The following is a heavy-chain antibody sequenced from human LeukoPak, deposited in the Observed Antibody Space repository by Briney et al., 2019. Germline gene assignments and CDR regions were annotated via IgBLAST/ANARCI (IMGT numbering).Heavy chain of an antibody. D-gene: IGHD2-21*01. V-gene: IGHV3-23*01. Sequence: PGGSLRLSCAASGFTFSSYAMSWVRQAPGKGLEWVSAISGSGGSTYYADSVKGRFTISRDNAKNSLYLQMNSLRAEDTAVYYCARDIPYYYGMDVWGQGTTVTVSS. CDR1: GFTFSSYA. J-gene: IGHJ6*02. CDR2: ISGSGGST. CDR3: ARDIPYYYGMDV.